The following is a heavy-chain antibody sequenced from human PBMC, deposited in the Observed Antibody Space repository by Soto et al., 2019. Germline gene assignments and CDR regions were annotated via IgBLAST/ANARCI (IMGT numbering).Heavy chain of an antibody. CDR1: GFIFDDSG. D-gene: IGHD1-26*01. Sequence: EVQLVESGGGLVQPGRSLRLSCAASGFIFDDSGMHWVRQAPGKGLEWVSGVTWNSGNIDYADSVKGRFTITRDNAKNSLYLQMNGLRGEDTALYYCAKDRYGSLEGGMDVWGQGTTVTVSS. CDR3: AKDRYGSLEGGMDV. J-gene: IGHJ6*02. CDR2: VTWNSGNI. V-gene: IGHV3-9*01.